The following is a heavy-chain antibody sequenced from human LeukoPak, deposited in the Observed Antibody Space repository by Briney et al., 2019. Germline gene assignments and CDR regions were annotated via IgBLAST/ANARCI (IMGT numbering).Heavy chain of an antibody. CDR2: IYYSGST. CDR1: GGSISSSSYY. J-gene: IGHJ4*02. V-gene: IGHV4-39*01. Sequence: KPSETLSLTCTVSGGSISSSSYYWGWIRQPPGKGLEWIGSIYYSGSTYYNPSLKSRVTISVDTSKNQFSLKLSSVTTADTAVYYCARQGEDCSSIDCYRYFDYWGQGTLVTVSS. D-gene: IGHD2-2*01. CDR3: ARQGEDCSSIDCYRYFDY.